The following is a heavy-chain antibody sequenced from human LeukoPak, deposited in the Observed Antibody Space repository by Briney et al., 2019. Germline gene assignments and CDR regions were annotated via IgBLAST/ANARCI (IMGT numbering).Heavy chain of an antibody. CDR2: MDPNSGNT. CDR3: ARGNYYDSSGAFDY. Sequence: ASVKVSCKASGYTFTSYDINWVRQATGQGLEWMGWMDPNSGNTGYAQKFQGRVTITRNTSISTAYMELSSLRSEDTAVYYCARGNYYDSSGAFDYWGQGTLVTVSS. D-gene: IGHD3-22*01. J-gene: IGHJ4*02. CDR1: GYTFTSYD. V-gene: IGHV1-8*03.